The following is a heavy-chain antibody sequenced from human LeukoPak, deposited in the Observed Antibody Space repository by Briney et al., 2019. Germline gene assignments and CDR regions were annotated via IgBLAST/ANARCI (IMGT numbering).Heavy chain of an antibody. V-gene: IGHV3-23*01. CDR1: GFTFSSYA. D-gene: IGHD3-10*01. CDR3: AKYFASGSYYKLPH. CDR2: ISGSGAYT. Sequence: GGSLRLSCAASGFTFSSYAMSWVRQAPGKGLEWVSTISGSGAYTYYADSVKGRFTISRDNSKDTLYLQMNSLRAEDTAVYYCAKYFASGSYYKLPHWGQGTLVTVSS. J-gene: IGHJ1*01.